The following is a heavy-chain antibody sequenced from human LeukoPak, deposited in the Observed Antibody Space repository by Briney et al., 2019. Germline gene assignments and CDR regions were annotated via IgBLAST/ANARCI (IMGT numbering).Heavy chain of an antibody. CDR2: ISAYNGNT. CDR3: ARRKGEWLFGTYYYYMDV. V-gene: IGHV1-18*01. CDR1: GYTFTSYG. Sequence: ASVKVSCKASGYTFTSYGISWVRQAPGQGLEWMGWISAYNGNTNYAQKLQGRVTMTTDTSTSTAYMELRSLRSDDTAVYYCARRKGEWLFGTYYYYMDVWGKGTTVTVSS. D-gene: IGHD3-3*01. J-gene: IGHJ6*03.